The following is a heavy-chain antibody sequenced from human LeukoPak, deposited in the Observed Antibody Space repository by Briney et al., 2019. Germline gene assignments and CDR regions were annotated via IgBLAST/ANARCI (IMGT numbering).Heavy chain of an antibody. CDR3: ASRKWFGETSFDY. CDR1: GYTLTELS. J-gene: IGHJ4*02. V-gene: IGHV1-69*13. D-gene: IGHD3-10*01. Sequence: SVKVSCKVSGYTLTELSMHWVRQAPGKGLEWMGGIIPIFGTANYAQKFQGRVTITADESTSTAYMELSSLRSEDTAVYYCASRKWFGETSFDYWGQGTLVTVSS. CDR2: IIPIFGTA.